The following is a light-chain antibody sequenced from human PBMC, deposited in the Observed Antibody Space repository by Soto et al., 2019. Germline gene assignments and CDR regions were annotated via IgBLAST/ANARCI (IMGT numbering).Light chain of an antibody. V-gene: IGKV1-9*01. CDR3: QQYNTYAT. Sequence: IQLTQSPSSLSASVGDRVTITFRASQGISSYLAWYQQKPGKAPKLLIYAASTLQSGVPSRFSGSGSGTDFTLTISSLQPEDFATYFCQQYNTYATFGQGTRLEIK. J-gene: IGKJ5*01. CDR2: AAS. CDR1: QGISSY.